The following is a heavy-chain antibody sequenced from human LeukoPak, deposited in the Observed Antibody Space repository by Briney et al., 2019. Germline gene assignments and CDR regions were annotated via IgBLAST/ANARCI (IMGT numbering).Heavy chain of an antibody. Sequence: GGSLRLSCAASGFTFTGYSTNWFRQAPGKGLEWVSYISITSDKIYYADSVKGRFTISRDNARNSLYLQMNSLRVEDTAVYYCARDCGSDCSQAFDIWGQGTMVTVSS. CDR2: ISITSDKI. J-gene: IGHJ3*02. D-gene: IGHD2-21*02. CDR3: ARDCGSDCSQAFDI. V-gene: IGHV3-48*01. CDR1: GFTFTGYS.